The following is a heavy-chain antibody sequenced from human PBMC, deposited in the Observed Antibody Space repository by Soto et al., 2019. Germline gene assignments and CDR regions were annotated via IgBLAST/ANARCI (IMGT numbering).Heavy chain of an antibody. J-gene: IGHJ4*02. CDR2: IVPIFGKP. Sequence: SVKVSCKASGDTFSDYTISWVRQAPGQGLEWMGGIVPIFGKPTYTQKFQGRVTITADESTTTAYMELSSLRSEDTATYYCARGKDGSDYYFDSWGQGTLVTVS. CDR3: ARGKDGSDYYFDS. CDR1: GDTFSDYT. D-gene: IGHD3-22*01. V-gene: IGHV1-69*13.